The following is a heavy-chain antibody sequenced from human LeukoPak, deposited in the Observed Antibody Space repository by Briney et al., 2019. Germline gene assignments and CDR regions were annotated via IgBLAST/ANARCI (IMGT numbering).Heavy chain of an antibody. CDR3: AKDKAPGSWPTPSDF. J-gene: IGHJ4*02. CDR1: GFTLRTYS. D-gene: IGHD6-13*01. Sequence: GGSLRLSCAASGFTLRTYSMSWVRQAPGRGLEWVSGISDSGDGTYYAESVKGRFTISRDNSKNTMFFQMNSLRADDTAKYYCAKDKAPGSWPTPSDFWGQGTLVTVSS. V-gene: IGHV3-23*01. CDR2: ISDSGDGT.